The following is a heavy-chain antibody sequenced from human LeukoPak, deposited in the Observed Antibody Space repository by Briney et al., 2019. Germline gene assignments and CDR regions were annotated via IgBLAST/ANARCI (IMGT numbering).Heavy chain of an antibody. D-gene: IGHD3-22*01. Sequence: GGSLRLPCAASGFTFSSYAMSWVRQAPGKGLEWVSAISGSGGSTYYADSVKGRFTISRDNSKNTLYLQMNSLRAEDTAVYYCARDYYDSSGYYPRVSDYWGQGTLVTVSS. CDR3: ARDYYDSSGYYPRVSDY. CDR1: GFTFSSYA. J-gene: IGHJ4*02. V-gene: IGHV3-23*01. CDR2: ISGSGGST.